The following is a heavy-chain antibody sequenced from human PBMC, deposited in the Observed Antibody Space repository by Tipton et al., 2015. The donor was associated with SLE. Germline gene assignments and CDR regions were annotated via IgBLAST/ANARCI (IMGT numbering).Heavy chain of an antibody. CDR3: ARGGEIVVVPAALPFFDI. D-gene: IGHD2-2*01. Sequence: TLSLTCTVSGGSISSSSYYWGWIRQPPGKGLEWIGSIYYSGSTYYNPSLKSRVTMSIDTSKNQFSLKLSSVTAADTAVYYCARGGEIVVVPAALPFFDIWGQGTMVTVSS. CDR1: GGSISSSSYY. J-gene: IGHJ3*02. CDR2: IYYSGST. V-gene: IGHV4-39*07.